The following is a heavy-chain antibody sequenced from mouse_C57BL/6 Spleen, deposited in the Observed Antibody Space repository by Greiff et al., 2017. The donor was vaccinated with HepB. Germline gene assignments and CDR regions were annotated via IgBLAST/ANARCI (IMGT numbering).Heavy chain of an antibody. V-gene: IGHV2-5*01. J-gene: IGHJ1*03. CDR3: ATYYGSSDWYVDV. D-gene: IGHD1-1*01. CDR2: IWRGGST. CDR1: GFSLTSYG. Sequence: QVQLQQSGPGLVQPSQSLSITCTVSGFSLTSYGVHWVRQSPGKGLEWLGVIWRGGSTDYNAAFMSRLSITKDNSKSQVFFKMNSLQADDTAIYYCATYYGSSDWYVDVWGTGTTVTVAS.